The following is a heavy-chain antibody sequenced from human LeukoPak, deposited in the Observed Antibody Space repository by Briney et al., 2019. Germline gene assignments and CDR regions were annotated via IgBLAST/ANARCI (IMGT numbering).Heavy chain of an antibody. D-gene: IGHD5-12*01. V-gene: IGHV3-48*03. CDR3: ARNLKCGSCSRSGYGFDY. CDR1: GFTFSSYE. CDR2: ISSSGSTI. Sequence: GGSLRLSCAASGFTFSSYEMNWVRQAPGKGLEWVSYISSSGSTIYYADSVKGRFTISRDNTKNSLYLQMNSLRAEDTAVYYCARNLKCGSCSRSGYGFDYWGQGTLVTVSS. J-gene: IGHJ4*02.